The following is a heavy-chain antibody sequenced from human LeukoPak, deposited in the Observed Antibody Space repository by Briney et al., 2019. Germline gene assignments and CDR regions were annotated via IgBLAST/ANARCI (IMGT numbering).Heavy chain of an antibody. Sequence: GASVKVSCKASGYTFIDYYIHWVRLAPGQGLEWMGWINANSGATNYAPKFQGRVTMTRDTSISTAYMELSRLRSDDTAVYYCARSIVVVPAAMLLGADYWGQGTLVTVSS. V-gene: IGHV1-2*02. CDR1: GYTFIDYY. CDR2: INANSGAT. D-gene: IGHD2-2*01. J-gene: IGHJ4*02. CDR3: ARSIVVVPAAMLLGADY.